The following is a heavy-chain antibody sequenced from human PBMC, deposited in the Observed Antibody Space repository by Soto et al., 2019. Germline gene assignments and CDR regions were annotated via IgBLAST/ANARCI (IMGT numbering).Heavy chain of an antibody. J-gene: IGHJ4*02. Sequence: SDTLSLTCAFAGNSISSDNWWSQVSQTPGQGLEGIGEVYHSGNTNYNPSLKSRVILSVDKSKNHFSLKLSSVTDADTAMYYCARGERQQQRDYWGQGTLVTVS. D-gene: IGHD6-13*01. CDR2: VYHSGNT. V-gene: IGHV4-4*02. CDR1: GNSISSDNW. CDR3: ARGERQQQRDY.